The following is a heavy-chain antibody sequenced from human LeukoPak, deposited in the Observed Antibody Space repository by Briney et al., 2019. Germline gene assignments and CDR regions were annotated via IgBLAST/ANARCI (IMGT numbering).Heavy chain of an antibody. D-gene: IGHD3-10*01. Sequence: GASVKVSCKASGGTFSSYAISWVRQAPGQGLEWMGGIIPIFGTANYAQKFQGRVTITTDESTSTAYMELSSLRSEDTAVYYCARGGYYYGSGSQADYYYYMDVWGKGTTVTVSS. V-gene: IGHV1-69*05. CDR3: ARGGYYYGSGSQADYYYYMDV. J-gene: IGHJ6*03. CDR2: IIPIFGTA. CDR1: GGTFSSYA.